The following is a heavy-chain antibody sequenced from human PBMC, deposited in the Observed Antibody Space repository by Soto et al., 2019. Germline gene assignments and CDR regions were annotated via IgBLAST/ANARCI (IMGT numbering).Heavy chain of an antibody. D-gene: IGHD2-2*01. V-gene: IGHV3-66*01. Sequence: EVQLVESGGGLVQPGGSLRLSCAASGFTVSSNYMSWVRQAPGKGLEWVSVIYSGGSTYYADSVKGRFTISRDNSKNTLYLQMNSLRAEDTAVYYCARDFPGYRSSTSCYYDYWGQGTLVTVSS. CDR2: IYSGGST. CDR3: ARDFPGYRSSTSCYYDY. J-gene: IGHJ4*02. CDR1: GFTVSSNY.